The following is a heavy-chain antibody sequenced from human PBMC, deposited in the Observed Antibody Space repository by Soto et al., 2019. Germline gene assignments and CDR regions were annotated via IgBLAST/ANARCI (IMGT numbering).Heavy chain of an antibody. D-gene: IGHD3-22*01. J-gene: IGHJ4*02. CDR3: ARQIYDSDTGPNFQYYFDS. Sequence: GESLKISCKGSGYSFAGYWITWVRQKPGKGLEWMGRIDPSDSQTYYSPSFRGHVTISVTKSITTVFLPWSSLRASDTAMYYCARQIYDSDTGPNFQYYFDSWGQGTPVTVSS. CDR2: IDPSDSQT. CDR1: GYSFAGYW. V-gene: IGHV5-10-1*01.